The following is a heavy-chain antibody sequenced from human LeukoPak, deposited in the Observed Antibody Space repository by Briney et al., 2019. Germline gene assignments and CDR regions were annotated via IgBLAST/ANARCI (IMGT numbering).Heavy chain of an antibody. J-gene: IGHJ5*02. CDR3: ARGITMIRGNNWFDP. CDR1: GGSISSGGYY. V-gene: IGHV4-31*03. CDR2: NYYSGST. D-gene: IGHD3-22*01. Sequence: SQTLSLTCTVSGGSISSGGYYWSWIRQHPGKGLEWIGYNYYSGSTYYNPSLKSRVTISVDTSKNQFSLKLSSVTAADTAVYYCARGITMIRGNNWFDPWGQGTLVTVSS.